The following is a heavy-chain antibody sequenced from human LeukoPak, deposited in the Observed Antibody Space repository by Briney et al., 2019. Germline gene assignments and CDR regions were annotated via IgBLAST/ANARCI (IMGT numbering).Heavy chain of an antibody. J-gene: IGHJ4*02. CDR2: LSGSGGST. V-gene: IGHV3-23*01. CDR1: GFTFSSYA. CDR3: AKAVRVTAIRTGFEY. Sequence: GGSLRLSCVASGFTFSSYAMSWVRQAPGKGLEWVSTLSGSGGSTYYADSVKGRFTISRDNSKNTLYLQMNSLRAEDTAVYYCAKAVRVTAIRTGFEYRGQGTQVTVSS. D-gene: IGHD2-21*02.